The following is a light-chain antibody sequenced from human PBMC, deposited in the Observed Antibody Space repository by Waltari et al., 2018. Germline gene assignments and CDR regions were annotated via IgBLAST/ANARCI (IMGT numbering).Light chain of an antibody. CDR1: SSDIGAYNY. J-gene: IGLJ1*01. CDR2: NVN. CDR3: SSYTGSDIYL. Sequence: QSALTQPASVSGSPGQSITISCTGTSSDIGAYNYVSWYQQHPGKVPKVIIYNVNERPSRVSSRFSGSKSGNTASLTISGLQAEDEADYYCSSYTGSDIYLFGTGTKVTVL. V-gene: IGLV2-14*03.